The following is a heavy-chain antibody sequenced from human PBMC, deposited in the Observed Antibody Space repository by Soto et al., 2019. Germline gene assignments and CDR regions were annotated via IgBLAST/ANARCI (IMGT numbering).Heavy chain of an antibody. CDR3: AKAGDYHGSESYFPLDY. Sequence: EVQLLESGGVLVQPGGSLRLSCAASGFTFSTYAMTWVRQAPGKGLEWVSSISGSVGRTYYADSVKGRFTISRDNSKNTLYLQTNSLRAEDTAVYYCAKAGDYHGSESYFPLDYWGQGTLVPVSS. CDR2: ISGSVGRT. V-gene: IGHV3-23*01. CDR1: GFTFSTYA. D-gene: IGHD3-10*01. J-gene: IGHJ4*02.